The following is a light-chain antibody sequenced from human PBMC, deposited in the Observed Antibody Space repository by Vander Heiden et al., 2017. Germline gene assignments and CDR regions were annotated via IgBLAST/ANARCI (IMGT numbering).Light chain of an antibody. CDR3: GSFTSSSTVL. Sequence: QSALTQPASVSGSPGQSITISCTGTSSDVGGNKYVSWYQQHPGKAPKLMIYEVSNRPSGVSNRFSGSKSGNTASLTISGLQAEDEADYYCGSFTSSSTVLFGGGTKLTVL. J-gene: IGLJ2*01. V-gene: IGLV2-14*01. CDR2: EVS. CDR1: SSDVGGNKY.